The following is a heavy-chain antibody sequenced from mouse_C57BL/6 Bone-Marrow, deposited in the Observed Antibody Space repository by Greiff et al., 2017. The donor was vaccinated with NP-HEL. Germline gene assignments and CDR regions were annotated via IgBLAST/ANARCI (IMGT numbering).Heavy chain of an antibody. CDR1: GFNIKDDY. J-gene: IGHJ4*01. Sequence: DVKLQESGAELVRPGASVKLSCTASGFNIKDDYMHWVKQRPEQGLEWIGWIDPENGDTEYASKFQGKATITADTSSNTAYLQLSSLTSEDTAVYYCTTRGLLRAMDYWGQGTSVTVSS. CDR2: IDPENGDT. CDR3: TTRGLLRAMDY. D-gene: IGHD1-1*01. V-gene: IGHV14-4*01.